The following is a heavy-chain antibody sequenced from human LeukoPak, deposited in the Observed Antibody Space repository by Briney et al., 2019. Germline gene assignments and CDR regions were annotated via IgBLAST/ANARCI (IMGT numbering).Heavy chain of an antibody. Sequence: SETLSLSCAVSGYSIRRGFYWGWIRPPPGKGLEWIASMCHSGSRYYNPSLRCRAVISLDTSKNQFFLKLTSVTAADTAVYYCAREANRPSFQYWGLGALVTVSS. J-gene: IGHJ4*02. CDR3: AREANRPSFQY. CDR2: MCHSGSR. CDR1: GYSIRRGFY. V-gene: IGHV4-38-2*02.